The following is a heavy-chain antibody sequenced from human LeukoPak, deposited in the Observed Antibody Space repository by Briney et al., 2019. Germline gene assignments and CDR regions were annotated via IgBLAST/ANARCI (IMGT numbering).Heavy chain of an antibody. J-gene: IGHJ6*02. Sequence: GGSLRLSCAASGFTFSSYSMNWVRQAPGKGLEWVSSISSSSSYIYYADSVKGRFTISRDNAKNSLYLQMNSLRAEDTAVYYCARDLFWNYYYYYGMDVWGQGTTVTVSS. CDR1: GFTFSSYS. CDR3: ARDLFWNYYYYYGMDV. V-gene: IGHV3-21*01. CDR2: ISSSSSYI. D-gene: IGHD1-1*01.